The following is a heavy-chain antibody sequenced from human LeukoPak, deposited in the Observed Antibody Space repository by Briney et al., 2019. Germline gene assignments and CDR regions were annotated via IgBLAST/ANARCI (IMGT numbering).Heavy chain of an antibody. CDR1: GFTFSSYW. CDR2: IKQDGSEK. V-gene: IGHV3-7*01. J-gene: IGHJ6*03. D-gene: IGHD3-10*01. CDR3: ARDCYYGSGSYYYYYYYMDV. Sequence: GGSLRLSCATSGFTFSSYWMSWVRQAPGKGLEWVANIKQDGSEKYYVDSVKGRFTISRDNAKNSLYLQMNSLRAEDTAVYYCARDCYYGSGSYYYYYYYMDVWGKGTTVTVSS.